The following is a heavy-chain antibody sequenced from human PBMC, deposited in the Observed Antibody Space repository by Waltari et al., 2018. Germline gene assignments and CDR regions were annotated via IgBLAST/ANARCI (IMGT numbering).Heavy chain of an antibody. V-gene: IGHV4-39*01. CDR1: GDSISSTTYY. Sequence: QLQLQESGPGLVKSSGTLSLTCTVSGDSISSTTYYWGWIRQPPGKGLEWIGNVYYTGSTFYNPSLKSRVPISVDTPNNQFSRELRSVTAADTAVYYCATHASTWYDGDNWFDPWGQGTLVTVSS. CDR3: ATHASTWYDGDNWFDP. CDR2: VYYTGST. D-gene: IGHD1-1*01. J-gene: IGHJ5*02.